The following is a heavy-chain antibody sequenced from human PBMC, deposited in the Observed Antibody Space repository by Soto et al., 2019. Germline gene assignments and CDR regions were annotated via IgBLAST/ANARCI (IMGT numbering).Heavy chain of an antibody. CDR1: GYTFTSYG. CDR3: ARPFYYDFWSGYPGYYYGMDV. D-gene: IGHD3-3*01. J-gene: IGHJ6*02. V-gene: IGHV1-18*01. CDR2: ISAYNGNT. Sequence: ASVKVSCKASGYTFTSYGISWVRQAPGQGLEWMGWISAYNGNTNYAQKLQGRVTVTTDTSTSTAYMELRSLRSDDTAVYYCARPFYYDFWSGYPGYYYGMDVWGQGTTVTVSS.